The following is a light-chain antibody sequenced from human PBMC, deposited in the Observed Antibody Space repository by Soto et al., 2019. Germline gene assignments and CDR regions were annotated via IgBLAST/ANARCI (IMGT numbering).Light chain of an antibody. J-gene: IGKJ3*01. CDR3: KHYDNLPLN. V-gene: IGKV1-33*01. CDR2: DAS. CDR1: QYISNY. Sequence: DVHMTQSPSSLSSSVGDRVTITFEASQYISNYLNWYQQKPGIAPKVLISDASNLETGVPPRFSGSGSGTEFTLKIRGLQPEDFETHYCKHYDNLPLNFGTGTXVEIK.